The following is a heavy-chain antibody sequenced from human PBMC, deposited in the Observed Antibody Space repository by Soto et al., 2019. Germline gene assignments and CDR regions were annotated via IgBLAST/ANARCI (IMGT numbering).Heavy chain of an antibody. CDR1: GDSIRSYY. CDR2: IYHSGST. D-gene: IGHD5-18*01. CDR3: AREGYNFGPFDY. Sequence: SETLSLTCNVSGDSIRSYYWSWIRQSPGKGLEWIGSIYHSGSTNYNPSLKSRVTISIDTSKNQFSLKFNSVTAADTAVYYCAREGYNFGPFDYWGQGALVTVSS. V-gene: IGHV4-59*01. J-gene: IGHJ4*02.